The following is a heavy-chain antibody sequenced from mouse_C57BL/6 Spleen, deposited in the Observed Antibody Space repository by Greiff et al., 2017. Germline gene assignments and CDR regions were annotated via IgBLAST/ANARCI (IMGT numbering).Heavy chain of an antibody. V-gene: IGHV1-72*01. J-gene: IGHJ4*01. D-gene: IGHD1-2*01. CDR2: IAPKWGGT. CDR1: GYYFNSSW. Sequence: QVQLQQPGAELVKPGASVKLSCKASGYYFNSSWMHWVKQRPGRGLAWIGRIAPKWGGTKYNAKFKSKATLTVGKPSSTAYRQLSSLTSEDSAVYYCARDYGWDYAMDYWGQGTSVTVSS. CDR3: ARDYGWDYAMDY.